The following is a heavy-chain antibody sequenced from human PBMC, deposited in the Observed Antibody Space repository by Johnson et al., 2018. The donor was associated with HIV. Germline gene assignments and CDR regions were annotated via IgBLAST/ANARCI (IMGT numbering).Heavy chain of an antibody. V-gene: IGHV3-11*04. Sequence: QMQLVESGGGLVKPGGSMRLSCAASGFTFSDYYMSWIRQAPGKGLEWVSYISSSGSTIYYADSVKGRFNISRDNAKNSLYLQMNSLRAEDTAVYYCARDTYCSGGSCYSNAFDIWGQGTMVTVSS. J-gene: IGHJ3*02. D-gene: IGHD2-15*01. CDR3: ARDTYCSGGSCYSNAFDI. CDR2: ISSSGSTI. CDR1: GFTFSDYY.